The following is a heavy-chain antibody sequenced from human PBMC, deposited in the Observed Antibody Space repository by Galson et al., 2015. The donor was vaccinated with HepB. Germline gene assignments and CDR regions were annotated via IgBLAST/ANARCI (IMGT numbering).Heavy chain of an antibody. D-gene: IGHD3-16*01. Sequence: SLRLSCAVSGFSFSSYWMNWVRQAPGKGLEWVANINQDGSEKNYVDSVKGRVTIFRDNAKNSLYLQMNSLRAEDTAVYFCARDRDYDYVWGSYALDYWGQGTLVTVSS. J-gene: IGHJ4*02. CDR3: ARDRDYDYVWGSYALDY. V-gene: IGHV3-7*03. CDR2: INQDGSEK. CDR1: GFSFSSYW.